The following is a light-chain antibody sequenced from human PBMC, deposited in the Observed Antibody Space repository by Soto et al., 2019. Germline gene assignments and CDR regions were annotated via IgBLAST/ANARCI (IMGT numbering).Light chain of an antibody. V-gene: IGKV3-20*01. CDR3: QQYGNSPRT. CDR1: HSVNSNF. Sequence: EIVLTQSPGTLSLSPGESATLSCRASHSVNSNFFAWYKQKPGQSPILLIYAVSTRATVIPDRFTVSGSGTDFTLTISGLVPEDLAIYYCQQYGNSPRTFGQGTWLDI. J-gene: IGKJ2*01. CDR2: AVS.